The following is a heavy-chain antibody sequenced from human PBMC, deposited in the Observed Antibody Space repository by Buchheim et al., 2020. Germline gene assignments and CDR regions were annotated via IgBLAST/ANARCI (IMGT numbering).Heavy chain of an antibody. CDR3: ARDGTMVGATTLDY. CDR2: ISSGSSYI. Sequence: EVQLVESGGGLVQPGGSLRLSCAASGFTFSSYWMNWVRQAPGKGLEWVSSISSGSSYIFYTDSVKGRFPISRDNAKNSLYLQMNGLRAEDTAVYYCARDGTMVGATTLDYWGQGTL. D-gene: IGHD1-26*01. V-gene: IGHV3-21*01. J-gene: IGHJ4*02. CDR1: GFTFSSYW.